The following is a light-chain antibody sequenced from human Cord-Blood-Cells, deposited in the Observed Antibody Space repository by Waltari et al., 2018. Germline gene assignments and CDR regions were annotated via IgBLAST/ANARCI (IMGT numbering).Light chain of an antibody. CDR2: GAS. J-gene: IGKJ4*01. CDR3: QQYNNWPLT. CDR1: QSVSSN. V-gene: IGKV3-15*01. Sequence: EIVLTQSPSTLSVSPGRRATLSCRASQSVSSNLDWYQQKPGQAPRLLIYGASTRATGIPARFSGSGSGTEFTLTISSLQSEDFAVYYCQQYNNWPLTFGGGTKVEIK.